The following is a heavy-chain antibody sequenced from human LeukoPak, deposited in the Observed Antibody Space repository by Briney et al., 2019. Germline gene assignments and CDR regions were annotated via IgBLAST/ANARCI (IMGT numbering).Heavy chain of an antibody. J-gene: IGHJ4*02. V-gene: IGHV3-20*04. CDR1: GFTFDDYG. CDR3: AREKVYDNYYDSSGYPD. D-gene: IGHD3-22*01. Sequence: GGSLRLSCAASGFTFDDYGMSWVRQAPGKGLEWVSGINWNGGSTGYADSVKGRFTISRDNAKNSLYLQMNSLRAEDTALYYCAREKVYDNYYDSSGYPDWGQGTLVTVSS. CDR2: INWNGGST.